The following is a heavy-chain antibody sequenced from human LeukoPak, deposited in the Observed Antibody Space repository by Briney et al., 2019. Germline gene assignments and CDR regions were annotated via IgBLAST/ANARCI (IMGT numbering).Heavy chain of an antibody. CDR1: GDSVSSNSAA. CDR3: ARATYYDILTGYYSFDY. Sequence: SQTLSLTCAISGDSVSSNSAAWKWIRQSPSRGLEWLGRTYYGSKWYNDYAVSVKSRIAINPDTSKNQFSLQLNSVTPEDTAVYYCARATYYDILTGYYSFDYWGQGTLVTVSS. CDR2: TYYGSKWYN. J-gene: IGHJ4*02. D-gene: IGHD3-9*01. V-gene: IGHV6-1*01.